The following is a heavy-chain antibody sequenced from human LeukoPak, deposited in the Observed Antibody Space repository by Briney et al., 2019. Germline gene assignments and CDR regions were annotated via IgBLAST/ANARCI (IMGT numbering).Heavy chain of an antibody. CDR3: AEDEATSGGGLAS. Sequence: GGSLRLSCAASGFTVSGTHMSWVRQAPGKGLEWVSAMYTGGTTYYADSVTGRFTVSRDTSRNTLFLHMNRLRAEDTAVYYCAEDEATSGGGLASWGQGTLVIVSS. CDR2: MYTGGTT. D-gene: IGHD3-16*01. CDR1: GFTVSGTH. J-gene: IGHJ5*01. V-gene: IGHV3-53*01.